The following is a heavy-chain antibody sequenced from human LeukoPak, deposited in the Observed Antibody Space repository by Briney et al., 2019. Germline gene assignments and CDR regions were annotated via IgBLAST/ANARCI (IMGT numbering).Heavy chain of an antibody. Sequence: GGSLRLSCAASGFTFSSYSMNWVRQAPGKGLEWVSSISSSSYIYYADSVKGRFTISRDNAKNSLYLQKNSLRAEDTAVYYCARIGVNGEYCSSINCSSDAFDIWGQGTMVTVSS. J-gene: IGHJ3*02. CDR2: ISSSSYI. CDR1: GFTFSSYS. V-gene: IGHV3-21*01. CDR3: ARIGVNGEYCSSINCSSDAFDI. D-gene: IGHD2-2*01.